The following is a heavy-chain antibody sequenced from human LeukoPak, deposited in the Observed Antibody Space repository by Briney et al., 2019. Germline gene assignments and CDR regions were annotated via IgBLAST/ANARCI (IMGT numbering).Heavy chain of an antibody. CDR3: ARPFDIAIHAFDI. J-gene: IGHJ3*02. CDR2: IWYDGSNK. Sequence: GGSLRLSCAASGFTFSSYGMHWVRQAPGKGLEWVAVIWYDGSNKYYADSVKGRFTISRDNSKNTLYLQMNSLRAEDTAVYYCARPFDIAIHAFDIWGQGTMVTVSS. V-gene: IGHV3-33*01. D-gene: IGHD3-9*01. CDR1: GFTFSSYG.